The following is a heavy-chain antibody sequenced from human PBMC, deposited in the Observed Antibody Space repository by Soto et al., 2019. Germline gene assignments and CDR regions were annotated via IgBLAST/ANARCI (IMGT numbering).Heavy chain of an antibody. D-gene: IGHD5-18*01. Sequence: PSETLSLTCTVSGGSISSGNYYWSWIRQPPGKGLEWIGYIYYSGSTNYNPSLKSRVTISVDTSKNQFSLKLSSVTAADTAVYYCARVNRIQLWSHSSSNWFDPWGQGTLVTVSS. CDR2: IYYSGST. CDR1: GGSISSGNYY. V-gene: IGHV4-61*01. CDR3: ARVNRIQLWSHSSSNWFDP. J-gene: IGHJ5*02.